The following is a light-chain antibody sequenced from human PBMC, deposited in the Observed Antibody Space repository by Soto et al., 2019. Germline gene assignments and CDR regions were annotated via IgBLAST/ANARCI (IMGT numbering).Light chain of an antibody. CDR3: QQYNDWPRT. Sequence: DIVMPQSPSTLSVSPGDRATLSCRASQSVSSNLAWYQQKPGQAPRLLIYGASTRATGIPARFSGSGSGTEFTLTISSLQSEDFAVYYCQQYNDWPRTFGQGTKVEIK. CDR2: GAS. CDR1: QSVSSN. J-gene: IGKJ1*01. V-gene: IGKV3-15*01.